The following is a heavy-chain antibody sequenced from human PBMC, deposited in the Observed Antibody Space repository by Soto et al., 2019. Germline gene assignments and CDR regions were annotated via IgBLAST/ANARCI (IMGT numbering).Heavy chain of an antibody. CDR3: ARADDSSGYPGNRFDP. Sequence: PSETLSLTCTVSGGSISSGDYYWSWIRQPPGKGLEWIGYIYYSGSTYYNPSLKSRVTISVDTSKNQFSLKLSSVTAADTAVYYCARADDSSGYPGNRFDPWGQGTLVTFSS. V-gene: IGHV4-30-4*01. CDR1: GGSISSGDYY. D-gene: IGHD3-22*01. CDR2: IYYSGST. J-gene: IGHJ5*02.